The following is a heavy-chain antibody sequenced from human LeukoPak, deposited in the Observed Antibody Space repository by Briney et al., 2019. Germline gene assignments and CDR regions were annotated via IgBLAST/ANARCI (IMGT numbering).Heavy chain of an antibody. J-gene: IGHJ5*02. D-gene: IGHD3-3*01. CDR2: INSDGSST. Sequence: RSGGSLRLSCAASGFTFTTHTMNWVRQAPGKGLEWVSRINSDGSSTSYADSVKGRFTISRDNAKNTLYLQMNSLRAEDTAVYYCARETAHYTIFGGSYNWFDPWGQGTLVTVSS. V-gene: IGHV3-74*01. CDR1: GFTFTTHT. CDR3: ARETAHYTIFGGSYNWFDP.